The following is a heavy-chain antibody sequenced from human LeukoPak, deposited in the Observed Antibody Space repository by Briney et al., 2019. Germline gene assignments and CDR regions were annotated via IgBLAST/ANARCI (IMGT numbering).Heavy chain of an antibody. Sequence: GGSLRLSCAASGFTFSSYWMSWVRQAPGKGLEWVANIKQDGSEKYYVDSVKGRFTISRDNAKNSLYLQMNSLRAEDTAVYYCARGTTYYYGSGSFYFDYWGQGTLVTVSS. CDR3: ARGTTYYYGSGSFYFDY. V-gene: IGHV3-7*01. CDR1: GFTFSSYW. CDR2: IKQDGSEK. D-gene: IGHD3-10*01. J-gene: IGHJ4*02.